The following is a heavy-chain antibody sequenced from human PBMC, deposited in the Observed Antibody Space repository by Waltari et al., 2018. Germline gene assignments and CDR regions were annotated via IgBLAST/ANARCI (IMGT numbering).Heavy chain of an antibody. D-gene: IGHD2-21*02. V-gene: IGHV4-34*01. CDR3: ARQEIIVEVTGDGFDI. CDR1: GGSLRGSY. CDR2: ISHSGTT. Sequence: QVQLQQWGAGLLKPSETLSLPCAVYGGSLRGSYRRWLRQPPGKGLEWIGEISHSGTTNYNPSLKSRVTISLDTSKNQFSLKLSSVTAADTAVYYCARQEIIVEVTGDGFDIWGQGTMVTVSS. J-gene: IGHJ3*02.